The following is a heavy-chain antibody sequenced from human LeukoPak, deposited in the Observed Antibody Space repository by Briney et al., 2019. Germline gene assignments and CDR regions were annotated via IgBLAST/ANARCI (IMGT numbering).Heavy chain of an antibody. V-gene: IGHV4-34*01. CDR3: ARGQWELPF. CDR2: INHSGST. CDR1: GGSFSGYY. Sequence: SETLSLTCAVYGGSFSGYYWSWIRQPPGKGLEWIGEINHSGSTNYNPSLKSRVTISVDTSKNQFSLKLSSVTAADTAVYYCARGQWELPFWGQGTLVTVSS. J-gene: IGHJ4*02. D-gene: IGHD1-26*01.